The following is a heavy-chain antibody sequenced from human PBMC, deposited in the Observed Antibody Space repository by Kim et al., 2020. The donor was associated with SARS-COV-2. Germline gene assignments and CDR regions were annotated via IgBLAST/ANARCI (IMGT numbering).Heavy chain of an antibody. V-gene: IGHV3-72*01. CDR2: TRNKANSYTT. J-gene: IGHJ4*02. D-gene: IGHD3-3*01. Sequence: GGSLRLSCAASGFTFSDHYMDWVRQAPGKGLEWVGRTRNKANSYTTEYAASVKGRFTISRDDSKNSLYLQMNSLKTEDTAVYYCARVSQYYDFWSGYYAPGGYFDYWGQGTLVTVSS. CDR3: ARVSQYYDFWSGYYAPGGYFDY. CDR1: GFTFSDHY.